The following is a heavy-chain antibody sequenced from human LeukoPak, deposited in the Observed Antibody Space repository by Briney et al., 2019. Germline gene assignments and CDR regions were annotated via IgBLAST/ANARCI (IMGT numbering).Heavy chain of an antibody. CDR2: INPNSGGT. Sequence: RASVKVSCKASGYTFTGYYMHWVRQAPGQGLEWMGWINPNSGGTNYAQKFQGRVTMTRDTSISTAYMELSRLRSDDTAVYYCARLDYTATYYYYMDVWGKGTTVTISS. V-gene: IGHV1-2*02. CDR3: ARLDYTATYYYYMDV. J-gene: IGHJ6*03. D-gene: IGHD4-11*01. CDR1: GYTFTGYY.